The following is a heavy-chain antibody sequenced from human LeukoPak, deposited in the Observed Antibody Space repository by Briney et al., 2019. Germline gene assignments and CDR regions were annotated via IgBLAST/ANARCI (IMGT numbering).Heavy chain of an antibody. CDR1: GFPFSGYW. CDR2: MNGRGNRT. V-gene: IGHV3-23*01. CDR3: TKWGCTGNNCYPFDF. Sequence: GGSLRLSCVTSGFPFSGYWMSWVRQAPGKGLEWVAAMNGRGNRTYYADSVRGRFAISRDNSQNTLFLQMNSLRAGDTALYYCTKWGCTGNNCYPFDFWGQGTRVSVSS. J-gene: IGHJ4*02. D-gene: IGHD1-20*01.